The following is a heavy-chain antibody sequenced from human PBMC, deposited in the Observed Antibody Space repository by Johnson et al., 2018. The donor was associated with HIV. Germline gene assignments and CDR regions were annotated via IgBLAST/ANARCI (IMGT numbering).Heavy chain of an antibody. CDR2: ISYDGSNK. Sequence: QVQLVESGGGVVQPGRSLRLSCAASGFTFSSYAMHWVRQAPGKGLEWVAVISYDGSNKYYADSVKGRFTISRDNSKNTLYLQMNSLRADDTAVYYCARDGGINYFGVVTPEAFDIWGQGTMVTVSS. D-gene: IGHD3-3*01. V-gene: IGHV3-30-3*01. CDR1: GFTFSSYA. CDR3: ARDGGINYFGVVTPEAFDI. J-gene: IGHJ3*02.